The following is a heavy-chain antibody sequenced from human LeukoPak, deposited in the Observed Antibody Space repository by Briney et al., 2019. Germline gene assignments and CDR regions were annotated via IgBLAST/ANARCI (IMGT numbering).Heavy chain of an antibody. V-gene: IGHV3-30-3*01. CDR3: ASLGYSGYERFYFEH. Sequence: PGRSLRLSCAASGFAFSSYAMHWVRQAPGKGLEWVAVISYDGSNKYYADSVKGRFTISRDNSKNTLYLQINSLRAEDTAVYYCASLGYSGYERFYFEHWGQGTLVTVSS. CDR1: GFAFSSYA. J-gene: IGHJ4*02. CDR2: ISYDGSNK. D-gene: IGHD5-12*01.